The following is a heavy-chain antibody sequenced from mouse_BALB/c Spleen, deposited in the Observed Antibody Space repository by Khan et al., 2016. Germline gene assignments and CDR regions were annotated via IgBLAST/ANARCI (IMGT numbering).Heavy chain of an antibody. Sequence: VQLQQPGAELVRPGALVKLSCKASGFNIKDYYMHWVKQRPEQGLEWIGWIDPENGNTIYDPKFQGKASITADTSSNTAYLQLSSLTSEDTALYYSASYANSAMDYWGQGTSVTASS. D-gene: IGHD2-10*02. CDR1: GFNIKDYY. CDR3: ASYANSAMDY. V-gene: IGHV14-1*02. J-gene: IGHJ4*01. CDR2: IDPENGNT.